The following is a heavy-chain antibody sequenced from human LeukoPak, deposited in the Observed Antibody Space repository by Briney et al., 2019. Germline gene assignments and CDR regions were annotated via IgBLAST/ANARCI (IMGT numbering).Heavy chain of an antibody. Sequence: ASVKVSCKASGYTFTSYGFSWVRQAPGQGLEWMGWISGYNGNTNYAQKLQGRVTMTTDTSTTTAYMELRSLRSDDTAVYYCARANYHGSGSYCDYWGQGTLVTVSS. CDR3: ARANYHGSGSYCDY. CDR2: ISGYNGNT. J-gene: IGHJ4*02. CDR1: GYTFTSYG. D-gene: IGHD3-10*01. V-gene: IGHV1-18*01.